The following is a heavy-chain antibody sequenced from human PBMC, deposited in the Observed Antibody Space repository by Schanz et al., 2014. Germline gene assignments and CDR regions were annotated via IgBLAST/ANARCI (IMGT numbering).Heavy chain of an antibody. J-gene: IGHJ5*02. V-gene: IGHV3-30*04. Sequence: QVQLVESGGGVVQPGRSLRLSCAASGFTFSSYAMHWVRQAPGKGLEWVALISYDGNNKYYADSVKGRFTISRDNSKNTLYLQMNSLRAEDTAVYYCARDPSGSYGWFDPWGQGTLVTVSS. CDR3: ARDPSGSYGWFDP. D-gene: IGHD1-26*01. CDR2: ISYDGNNK. CDR1: GFTFSSYA.